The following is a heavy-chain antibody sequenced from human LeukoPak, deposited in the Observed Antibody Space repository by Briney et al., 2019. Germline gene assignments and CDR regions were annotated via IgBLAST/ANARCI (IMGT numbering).Heavy chain of an antibody. CDR2: IYYSGST. V-gene: IGHV4-59*01. CDR1: GGSISSYY. CDR3: AREDSSGYFYYFDY. Sequence: SPSETLSLTCTVSGGSISSYYWSWIRQPPGKGLEWIGYIYYSGSTNYNPSLKSRVTISVDTSKSQFSLKLSSVTAADTAVYYCAREDSSGYFYYFDYWGQGTLVTVSS. J-gene: IGHJ4*02. D-gene: IGHD3-22*01.